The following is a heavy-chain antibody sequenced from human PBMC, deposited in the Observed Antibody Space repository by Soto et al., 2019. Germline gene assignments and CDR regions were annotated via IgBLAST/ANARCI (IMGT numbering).Heavy chain of an antibody. J-gene: IGHJ6*02. CDR2: IIPMFGTA. Sequence: QVQLVQSGAEVKKPGSSVKVSCKASGGTFSTDSISWVRQAPGQGLAWMGGIIPMFGTANNAQKFQGRVTLTADESTSTAYMELSSLRSEDTAVYFCAREIDGYYGMDVWGQGTTVTVAS. V-gene: IGHV1-69*12. CDR1: GGTFSTDS. CDR3: AREIDGYYGMDV.